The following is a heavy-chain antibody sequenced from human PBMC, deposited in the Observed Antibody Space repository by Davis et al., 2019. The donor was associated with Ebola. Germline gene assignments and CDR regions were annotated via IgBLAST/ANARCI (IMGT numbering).Heavy chain of an antibody. CDR2: IYWDDDK. V-gene: IGHV2-5*02. D-gene: IGHD6-25*01. CDR1: GFSLSTSGVG. CDR3: AAATRKYYYYGMDV. Sequence: SGPTLVNPTQTLTLTCTFSGFSLSTSGVGVGWIRQPPGKPLEWLALIYWDDDKRYSPSLKVRLTITKDTSKNQVVLTMTNMDPVDTATYYCAAATRKYYYYGMDVWGQGTTVTVSS. J-gene: IGHJ6*02.